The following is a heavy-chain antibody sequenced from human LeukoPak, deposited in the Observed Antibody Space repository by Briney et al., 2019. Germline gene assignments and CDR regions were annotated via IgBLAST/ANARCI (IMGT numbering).Heavy chain of an antibody. Sequence: PSETLSLTCTVSGDSISSGSDYWRWIRQPAGKGLEWIGRIYTSGSTNYNPSLKSRVTISVDTSKKQFSLKLSSVTAADTAVYYCARESCSGWYGEYFQYWGQGTLVTVSS. V-gene: IGHV4-61*02. D-gene: IGHD6-19*01. CDR1: GDSISSGSDY. J-gene: IGHJ1*01. CDR2: IYTSGST. CDR3: ARESCSGWYGEYFQY.